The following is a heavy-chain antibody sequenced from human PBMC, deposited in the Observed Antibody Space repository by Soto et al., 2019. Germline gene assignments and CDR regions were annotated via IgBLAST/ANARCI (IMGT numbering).Heavy chain of an antibody. CDR1: GFTFSTYG. Sequence: QVQLVESGGGVVQPGRSLRVTCAASGFTFSTYGMHWVRQAPGKGLEWVAVIWYDGGKKYSADSVKGRFTISRDNSKNTLFLQMNSLRAEDTAVYYCARDTYGSSGHFDCWGQGTLVTVSS. CDR3: ARDTYGSSGHFDC. CDR2: IWYDGGKK. V-gene: IGHV3-33*01. D-gene: IGHD3-22*01. J-gene: IGHJ4*02.